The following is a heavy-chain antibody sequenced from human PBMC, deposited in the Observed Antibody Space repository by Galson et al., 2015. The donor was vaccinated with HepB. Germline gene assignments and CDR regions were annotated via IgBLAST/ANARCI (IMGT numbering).Heavy chain of an antibody. CDR1: GFTFSSYG. Sequence: SLRLSCAASGFTFSSYGMHWVRQAPGKGLEWVAFIRYDGSNKYYADSVKGRFTISRDNSKNTLYLQMNSLRAEDTAVYYCAKDLLEQQLVGRGYWGQGTLVTVSS. D-gene: IGHD6-13*01. CDR3: AKDLLEQQLVGRGY. J-gene: IGHJ4*02. V-gene: IGHV3-30*02. CDR2: IRYDGSNK.